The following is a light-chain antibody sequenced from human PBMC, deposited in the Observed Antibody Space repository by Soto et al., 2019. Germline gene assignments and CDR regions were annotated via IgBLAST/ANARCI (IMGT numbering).Light chain of an antibody. J-gene: IGKJ4*01. CDR3: QQRSDWPST. Sequence: EIVLTQSPATLSLCPGERATLSCRASQSVSRYLAWYQQKPGQAPRLLIYDASNRATGIPARFSGSGSGTDFTLTISSLEPEDFVVYYCQQRSDWPSTFGGGTKVQIK. V-gene: IGKV3-11*01. CDR2: DAS. CDR1: QSVSRY.